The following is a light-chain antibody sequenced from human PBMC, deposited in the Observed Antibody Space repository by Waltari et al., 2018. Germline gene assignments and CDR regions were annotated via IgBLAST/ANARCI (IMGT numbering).Light chain of an antibody. CDR1: SSDVGAYDS. CDR3: SSYTSSSTLM. CDR2: DVF. V-gene: IGLV2-14*03. J-gene: IGLJ3*02. Sequence: QSALTQPAYVSGSPGQSTTISCPGTSSDVGAYDSVSWYQHHPGTAPELMIYDVFKRPAGVSNRFSGSKSGNRASLTISGLQAEDEANYYCSSYTSSSTLMFGGGTKLTVL.